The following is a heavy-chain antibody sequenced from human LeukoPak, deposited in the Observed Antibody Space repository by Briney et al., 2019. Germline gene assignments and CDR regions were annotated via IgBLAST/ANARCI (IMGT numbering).Heavy chain of an antibody. CDR3: ARGSRYLGYDFDY. J-gene: IGHJ4*02. CDR2: IYYSGST. V-gene: IGHV4-59*01. Sequence: GSLRLSCAASGFTFSDYYMSWIRQPPGKGLEWIGYIYYSGSTNYNPSLKSRVTISVDTSKNQFSLKLSSVTAADTAVYYCARGSRYLGYDFDYWGQGTLVTVSS. D-gene: IGHD5-12*01. CDR1: GFTFSDYY.